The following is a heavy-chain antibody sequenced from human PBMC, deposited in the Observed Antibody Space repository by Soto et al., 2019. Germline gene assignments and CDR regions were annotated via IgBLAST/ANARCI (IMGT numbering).Heavy chain of an antibody. V-gene: IGHV1-69*13. CDR1: GGIFSSYA. D-gene: IGHD6-6*01. Sequence: SVKVSCKASGGIFSSYAISWLRQAPGQGLEWMGAVIPILGQAYYAQDLQDRVSITADESTRTTYMELSSLRSEDTAVYFCARVGGIGAPPGTDYWGQGTLVTVSS. J-gene: IGHJ4*02. CDR2: VIPILGQA. CDR3: ARVGGIGAPPGTDY.